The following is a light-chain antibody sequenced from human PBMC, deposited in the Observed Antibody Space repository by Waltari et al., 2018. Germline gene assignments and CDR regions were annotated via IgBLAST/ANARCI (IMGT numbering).Light chain of an antibody. CDR2: GAS. Sequence: EIVLTQSPGTLSLSPGDRATLSCRASQSLSSTYLAWYQQKPVPAPRLLIYGASSRATGIPDRFSGSGSGTDFTLTVSRLEPEDFAVYYCQQYGSSLITFGQGTRLEIK. V-gene: IGKV3-20*01. CDR1: QSLSSTY. CDR3: QQYGSSLIT. J-gene: IGKJ5*01.